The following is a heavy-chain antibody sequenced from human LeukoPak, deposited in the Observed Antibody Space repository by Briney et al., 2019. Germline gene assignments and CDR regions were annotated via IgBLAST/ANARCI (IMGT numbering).Heavy chain of an antibody. CDR2: IYHSGST. D-gene: IGHD5-12*01. CDR3: ARERYGGYLEPFDY. V-gene: IGHV4-38-2*02. CDR1: GYSISSGYY. Sequence: SETLSLTCTVSGYSISSGYYWGWIRQPPGKGLEWIGSIYHSGSTYYNPSLKSRVTISVDTSKNQFSLKLSSVTAADTAVYYCARERYGGYLEPFDYWGQGTLVTVSS. J-gene: IGHJ4*02.